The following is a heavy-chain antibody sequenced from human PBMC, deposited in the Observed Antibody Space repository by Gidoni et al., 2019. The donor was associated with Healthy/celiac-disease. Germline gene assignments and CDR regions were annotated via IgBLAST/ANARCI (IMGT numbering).Heavy chain of an antibody. J-gene: IGHJ3*02. Sequence: EVQLVQSGAEVKKRGESLPISCKGSGYSFPSYWIGWVRQLAGKGWEWMGIIYPGDSDTRYSPSFQGQVTISADKASSTAYRQWSSLKASDTAMYYCAREGPGIAADYDAVDIWGQGTMVTVSS. CDR3: AREGPGIAADYDAVDI. CDR2: IYPGDSDT. V-gene: IGHV5-51*01. CDR1: GYSFPSYW. D-gene: IGHD6-13*01.